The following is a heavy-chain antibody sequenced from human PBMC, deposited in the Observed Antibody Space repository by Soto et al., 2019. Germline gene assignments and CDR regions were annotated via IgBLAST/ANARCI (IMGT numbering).Heavy chain of an antibody. CDR1: GGSITSSNW. CDR3: ARARGAIFGVVIRNWFDP. CDR2: IFHNGSI. J-gene: IGHJ5*02. Sequence: PSETLSLTCAVSGGSITSSNWWSWVRQSPRKGLEWVGEIFHNGSINYNPSLKSRVTMSVDRSKNQFSLELRSVTAADTAVYYCARARGAIFGVVIRNWFDPWGQGTLVTVS. V-gene: IGHV4-4*02. D-gene: IGHD3-3*01.